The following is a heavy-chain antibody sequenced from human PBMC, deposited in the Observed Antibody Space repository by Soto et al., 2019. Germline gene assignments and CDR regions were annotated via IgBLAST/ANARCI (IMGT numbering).Heavy chain of an antibody. V-gene: IGHV4-39*01. D-gene: IGHD3-9*01. CDR1: DDSINSDKYY. CDR3: ARLEGLATISYYFDF. J-gene: IGHJ4*02. Sequence: QLQLQESGPGLVKPSETLSLTCSVSDDSINSDKYYWGWIRQPPGKGLEWIGSIYYRGNAYYNPSPQTRVTISLDKSKSRVSLKLNSVTAADSAVYFCARLEGLATISYYFDFWGPGALVTVSS. CDR2: IYYRGNA.